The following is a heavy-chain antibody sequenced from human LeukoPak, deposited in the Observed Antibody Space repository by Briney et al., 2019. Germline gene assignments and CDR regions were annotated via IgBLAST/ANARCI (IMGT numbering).Heavy chain of an antibody. CDR2: INWNGGST. CDR1: GFTFDDYG. Sequence: PGGSLRLSCAASGFTFDDYGLSWVRQAPGKGLEWVSGINWNGGSTGYADSVKGRFTISRDNAKNSLYLQMNSLRAEDTALYYCARGEGAGYSSSWYWSPALRRPYYYYYMDVWGKGTTVTVSS. V-gene: IGHV3-20*04. D-gene: IGHD6-13*01. CDR3: ARGEGAGYSSSWYWSPALRRPYYYYYMDV. J-gene: IGHJ6*03.